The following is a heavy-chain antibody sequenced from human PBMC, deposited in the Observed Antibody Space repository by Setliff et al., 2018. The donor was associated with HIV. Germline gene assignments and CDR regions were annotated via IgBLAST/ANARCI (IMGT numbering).Heavy chain of an antibody. V-gene: IGHV4-61*02. CDR2: NYTSGST. CDR1: GGSISSGSYY. CDR3: ARGSGYPWYFDL. D-gene: IGHD3-22*01. J-gene: IGHJ2*01. Sequence: SETLSLTCTVSGGSISSGSYYWSWIRQPAGKGLEWIGRNYTSGSTNYNPSLKSRVTISVDTSKNQFSLKLSSVTAADTAVYYCARGSGYPWYFDLWGRGTLVTVSS.